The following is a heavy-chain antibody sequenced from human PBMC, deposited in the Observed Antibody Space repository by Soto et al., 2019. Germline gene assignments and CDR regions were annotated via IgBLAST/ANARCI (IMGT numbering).Heavy chain of an antibody. CDR2: IYYSGST. D-gene: IGHD6-6*01. CDR1: GGSISSSSYY. CDR3: AGVEQLGHIYYYGMDV. V-gene: IGHV4-39*01. Sequence: PSETLSLTCTVSGGSISSSSYYWGWIRQPPGKGLEWIGGIYYSGSTYYNPSLKSRVTISVDTSKNQFSLKLSSVTAADTAVYYCAGVEQLGHIYYYGMDVWGQGTTVT. J-gene: IGHJ6*02.